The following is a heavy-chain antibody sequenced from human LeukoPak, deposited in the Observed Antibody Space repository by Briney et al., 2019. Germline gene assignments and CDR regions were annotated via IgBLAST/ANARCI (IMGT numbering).Heavy chain of an antibody. D-gene: IGHD3-3*01. V-gene: IGHV4-59*01. J-gene: IGHJ6*03. CDR2: IYYSGST. Sequence: SETLSLTCTVSGGSISSYYWSWIRQPPGKGLVWIGYIYYSGSTNYNPSLKSRVTISVDTSKNQFSLKLSSVTAADTAVYYCARENYDFWSGYYHYYYYMDVWGKGTTVTVSS. CDR1: GGSISSYY. CDR3: ARENYDFWSGYYHYYYYMDV.